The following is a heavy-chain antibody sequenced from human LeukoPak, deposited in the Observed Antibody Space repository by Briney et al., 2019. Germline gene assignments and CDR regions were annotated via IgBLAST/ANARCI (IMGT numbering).Heavy chain of an antibody. Sequence: ASVKVSCKASGYTFTSYYMHWVRQAPGQGLEWMGWINPNSGGTNYAQKFQGRVTMTRDTSISTAYMELSRLRSDDTAVYYCARGYRFYDFWSGNNWFDPWGQETLVTVSS. D-gene: IGHD3-3*01. CDR2: INPNSGGT. CDR1: GYTFTSYY. J-gene: IGHJ5*02. CDR3: ARGYRFYDFWSGNNWFDP. V-gene: IGHV1-2*02.